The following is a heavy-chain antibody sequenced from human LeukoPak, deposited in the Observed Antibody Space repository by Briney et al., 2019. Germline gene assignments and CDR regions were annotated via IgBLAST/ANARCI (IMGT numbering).Heavy chain of an antibody. J-gene: IGHJ4*02. D-gene: IGHD2-15*01. Sequence: ASVTVSCKASGYTSTGYYMHWVRQAPGQGLEWMGWINPNSGGTNYAQKFQGRVTMTRDTSISTAYVELSRLRSDDTAVYYCARDRRCSGGSCYSGVFDYWGQGTLVTVSS. CDR2: INPNSGGT. V-gene: IGHV1-2*02. CDR1: GYTSTGYY. CDR3: ARDRRCSGGSCYSGVFDY.